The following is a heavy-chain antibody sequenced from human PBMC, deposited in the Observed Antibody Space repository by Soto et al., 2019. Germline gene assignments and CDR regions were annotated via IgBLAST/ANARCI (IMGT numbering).Heavy chain of an antibody. V-gene: IGHV1-69*02. CDR3: ARGSYYDILTGRYYYGMDV. CDR2: IISILGIA. CDR1: GGTFSSYT. Sequence: QVQLVQSGAEVKKPGSSVKVSCKASGGTFSSYTISWVRQAPGQGLEWMGRIISILGIANYAQKFQGRVTITADKSTSTAYMELSSLRSEDTAVYYCARGSYYDILTGRYYYGMDVWGQGTTVTVSS. D-gene: IGHD3-9*01. J-gene: IGHJ6*02.